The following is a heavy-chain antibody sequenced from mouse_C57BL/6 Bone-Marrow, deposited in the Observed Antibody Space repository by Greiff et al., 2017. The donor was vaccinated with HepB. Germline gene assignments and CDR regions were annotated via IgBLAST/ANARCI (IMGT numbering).Heavy chain of an antibody. CDR1: GYTFTSYW. Sequence: QVQLQQPGTELVKPGASVKLSCKASGYTFTSYWMHWVKQRPGQGLEWIGNINPSNGGTNYNEKFKSKATLTVDKSSSTAYMQLSSLTSADSAFYFCARRGYYGSSPYAMDYWGQGTSVTVSS. D-gene: IGHD1-1*01. CDR3: ARRGYYGSSPYAMDY. CDR2: INPSNGGT. J-gene: IGHJ4*01. V-gene: IGHV1-53*01.